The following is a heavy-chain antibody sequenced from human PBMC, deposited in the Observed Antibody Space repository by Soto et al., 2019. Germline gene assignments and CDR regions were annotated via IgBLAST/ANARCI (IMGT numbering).Heavy chain of an antibody. CDR1: GGSFSGYY. Sequence: SETLSLTCAVYGGSFSGYYWSWIRQPPGKGLEWIGEINHSGSTNYNPSLKSRVTISVGTSKNQFSLILNSVTAADTAVYYCARDLWGYCGTDCYPLDVWGQGTTVTVSS. V-gene: IGHV4-34*01. D-gene: IGHD2-21*02. J-gene: IGHJ6*02. CDR2: INHSGST. CDR3: ARDLWGYCGTDCYPLDV.